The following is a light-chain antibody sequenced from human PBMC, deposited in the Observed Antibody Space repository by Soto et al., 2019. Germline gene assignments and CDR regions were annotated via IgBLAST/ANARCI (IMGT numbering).Light chain of an antibody. CDR2: DAS. V-gene: IGKV3-11*01. CDR1: QRVSSN. Sequence: SVLTQSPRTLSVSPWEKATLSCRASQRVSSNLAWFQQKPGQAPRLLIYDASNRATGIPARFSGSGSGTDFTLTISSLEPEDVAVYYCQQRGNRPPWTFGQGAKVAIK. CDR3: QQRGNRPPWT. J-gene: IGKJ1*01.